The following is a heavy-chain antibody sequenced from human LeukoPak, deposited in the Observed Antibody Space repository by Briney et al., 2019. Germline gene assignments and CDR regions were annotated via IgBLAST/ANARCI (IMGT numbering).Heavy chain of an antibody. Sequence: PGGSLRLSCAASGFTFSSYGMHWVRQAPGKGLEWVAVIWYDGSNKYYADSVKGRFTISRDNSKNTLYLQMNSLRAEDTAVYYCAKVGEYSSGWYYFDYWGQGTLVTVSS. V-gene: IGHV3-33*06. CDR1: GFTFSSYG. CDR3: AKVGEYSSGWYYFDY. J-gene: IGHJ4*02. CDR2: IWYDGSNK. D-gene: IGHD6-19*01.